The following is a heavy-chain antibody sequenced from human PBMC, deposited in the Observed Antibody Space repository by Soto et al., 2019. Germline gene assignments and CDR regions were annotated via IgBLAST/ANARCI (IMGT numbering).Heavy chain of an antibody. Sequence: GGSLRLSCAASGFTFSSYAMHWVRQAPGKGLEWVAVISYDGSNKYYADSVKGRFTISRDNSKNTLYLQMNSLRAEDTAVYYCARLRGSYDYVWGSYRPTTDFDYWGQGT. J-gene: IGHJ4*02. CDR2: ISYDGSNK. CDR3: ARLRGSYDYVWGSYRPTTDFDY. D-gene: IGHD3-16*02. CDR1: GFTFSSYA. V-gene: IGHV3-30-3*01.